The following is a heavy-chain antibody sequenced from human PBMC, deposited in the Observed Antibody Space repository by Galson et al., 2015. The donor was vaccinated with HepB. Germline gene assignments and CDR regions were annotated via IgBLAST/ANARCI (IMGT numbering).Heavy chain of an antibody. CDR3: ARGRHYYGSGSYLDY. Sequence: SLRLSCAASGFTFSSYAMSWVRQAPGKGLEWVSAISGSGGSTYYADSVKGRFTISRDNSKNTLYLQMNSLRAEDTAVYYCARGRHYYGSGSYLDYWGQGTLVTVSS. J-gene: IGHJ4*02. CDR2: ISGSGGST. CDR1: GFTFSSYA. D-gene: IGHD3-10*01. V-gene: IGHV3-23*01.